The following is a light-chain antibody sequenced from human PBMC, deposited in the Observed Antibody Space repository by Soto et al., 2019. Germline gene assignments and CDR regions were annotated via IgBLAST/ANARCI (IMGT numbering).Light chain of an antibody. J-gene: IGKJ3*01. CDR3: QQSSSFPLT. CDR2: ATS. Sequence: DIQMTQSPSFVSASVGDRVTITCRASQGISNWLAWYQQKPGKAPKLLIYATSNLQGGVTSRFSGSGSGTDFTLTIGSLQPQDSETYYCQQSSSFPLTFGHGTKVEIX. V-gene: IGKV1-12*01. CDR1: QGISNW.